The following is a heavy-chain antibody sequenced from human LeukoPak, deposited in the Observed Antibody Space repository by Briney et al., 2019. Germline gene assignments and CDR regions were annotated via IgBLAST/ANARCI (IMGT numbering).Heavy chain of an antibody. CDR3: TRRLVVVPAAIRDY. CDR2: IKSKTDGGTT. Sequence: PGGSLRLSCAASGFTFSNAWMSWVRQAPGKGLEWVGRIKSKTDGGTTDYAAPVKGRFTISRDDSKNTLYLQMNSLKTEDTAVYYCTRRLVVVPAAIRDYRGQGTLVTVSS. D-gene: IGHD2-2*02. CDR1: GFTFSNAW. V-gene: IGHV3-15*01. J-gene: IGHJ4*02.